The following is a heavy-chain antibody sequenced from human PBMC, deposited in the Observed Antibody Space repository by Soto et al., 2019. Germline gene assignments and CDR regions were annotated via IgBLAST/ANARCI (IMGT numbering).Heavy chain of an antibody. CDR3: ASRYCSSTSCSLLMDV. Sequence: RASVKVSCKASGYTFTSYDINWVRQATGQGLEWMGWMNPNSGNTGYARKFQGRVTMTRNTSISTAYMELSSLRSEDTAVYYCASRYCSSTSCSLLMDVWGKGTTVTVSS. V-gene: IGHV1-8*01. CDR1: GYTFTSYD. J-gene: IGHJ6*03. D-gene: IGHD2-2*01. CDR2: MNPNSGNT.